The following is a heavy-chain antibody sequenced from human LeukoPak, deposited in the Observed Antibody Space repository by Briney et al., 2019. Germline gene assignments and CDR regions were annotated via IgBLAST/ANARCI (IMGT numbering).Heavy chain of an antibody. CDR3: ARSDYSSGWCGY. Sequence: ASVKVSCKASGYTFTSYYIHWVRQAPGQGLEWMGIINPTGGSTSYAQKFQDRITMTRDTSTSTVYMELSSLRSEDTAVYYCARSDYSSGWCGYWGQGTLVTASS. J-gene: IGHJ4*02. CDR1: GYTFTSYY. V-gene: IGHV1-46*01. CDR2: INPTGGST. D-gene: IGHD6-19*01.